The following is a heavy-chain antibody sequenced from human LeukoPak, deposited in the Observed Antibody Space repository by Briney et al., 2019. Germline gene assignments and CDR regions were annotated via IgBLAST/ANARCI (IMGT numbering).Heavy chain of an antibody. Sequence: GGSLRLSCAASGFTFSTYSMNWVRQAPGKGLEWVSSISSSSSSIYYANSVKGRFTVSRDNAKNSVFLQMNSLRAEDTAVYYCATDHAGGNCIGRDFDYWGQGTLVTVSS. CDR3: ATDHAGGNCIGRDFDY. D-gene: IGHD4-23*01. CDR1: GFTFSTYS. CDR2: ISSSSSSI. J-gene: IGHJ4*02. V-gene: IGHV3-21*01.